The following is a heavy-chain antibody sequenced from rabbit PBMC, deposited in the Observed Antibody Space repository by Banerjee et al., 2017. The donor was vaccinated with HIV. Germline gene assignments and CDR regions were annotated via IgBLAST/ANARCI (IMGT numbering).Heavy chain of an antibody. CDR1: GFSFSSSYY. D-gene: IGHD4-1*01. Sequence: QSLEESGGDLVKPGASLTLTCTASGFSFSSSYYMCWVRQAPGKGLEWIACIYAGSSGSTYYASWAKGRFTISKTSSTTVTLQMTSLTAADTATYFCARSYSDGWDAYFSLWGPGTLVTVS. V-gene: IGHV1S40*01. CDR2: IYAGSSGST. CDR3: ARSYSDGWDAYFSL. J-gene: IGHJ4*01.